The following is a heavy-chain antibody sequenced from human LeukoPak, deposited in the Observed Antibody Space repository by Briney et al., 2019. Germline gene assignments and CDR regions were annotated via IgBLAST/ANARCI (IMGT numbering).Heavy chain of an antibody. V-gene: IGHV1-18*01. J-gene: IGHJ6*03. CDR1: GYTFTNYA. CDR2: ISAYNGNT. CDR3: AIVEANYYYYYMDV. Sequence: ASVKVSCKASGYTFTNYAMNWVRQAPGQGLEWMGWISAYNGNTNYAQKLQGRVTMTTDTSTSTAYMELRSLRSDDTAVYYCAIVEANYYYYYMDVWGKGTTVTVSS. D-gene: IGHD2-21*01.